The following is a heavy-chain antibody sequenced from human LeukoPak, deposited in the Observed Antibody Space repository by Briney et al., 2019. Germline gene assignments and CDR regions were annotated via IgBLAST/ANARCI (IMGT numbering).Heavy chain of an antibody. CDR1: GYSFISYC. CDR3: ARSFAHVERYYFDY. D-gene: IGHD1-1*01. V-gene: IGHV5-51*01. J-gene: IGHJ4*02. CDR2: IYPGDSDT. Sequence: GESLKISCKGSGYSFISYCIGWVRQMPGKGLEWMGIIYPGDSDTTYSPSFQGQVTVSADKSLNTPYLQWRSLKASDTAMYYCARSFAHVERYYFDYWGQGTLVSVSS.